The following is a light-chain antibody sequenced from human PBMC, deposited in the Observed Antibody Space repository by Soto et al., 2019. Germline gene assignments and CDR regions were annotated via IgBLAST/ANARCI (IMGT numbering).Light chain of an antibody. CDR1: QSVSSY. V-gene: IGKV3-11*01. J-gene: IGKJ1*01. CDR3: QQRSNWLWT. CDR2: DAS. Sequence: ESVLTQSPATLSLSPGERATLCCRASQSVSSYLAWYQQKPGQAPRLLIYDASNRATGIPARFSGSGSGTDFTLTISSLEPEDFAVYYCQQRSNWLWTFGQGTKVDIK.